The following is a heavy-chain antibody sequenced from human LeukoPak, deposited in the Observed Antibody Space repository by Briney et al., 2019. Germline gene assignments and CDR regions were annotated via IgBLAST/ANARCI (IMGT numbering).Heavy chain of an antibody. J-gene: IGHJ4*02. V-gene: IGHV3-23*01. CDR2: ISGSGGST. CDR3: AKSLAAADSPLFDY. D-gene: IGHD6-13*01. Sequence: GGSLRLSCAASGFTFSSYAMSWVRQAPGKGLEWVSTISGSGGSTYYADSVKGRFTISRDNSKNTLYLQMNSLRAEDTAVYYCAKSLAAADSPLFDYWVQGTLVTASS. CDR1: GFTFSSYA.